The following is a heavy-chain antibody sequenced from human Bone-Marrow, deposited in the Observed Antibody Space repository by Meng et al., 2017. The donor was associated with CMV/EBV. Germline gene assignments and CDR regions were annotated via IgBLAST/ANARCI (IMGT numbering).Heavy chain of an antibody. CDR3: AGLALDSGYRMFAY. CDR2: IKKDGSEK. D-gene: IGHD5-12*01. V-gene: IGHV3-7*01. CDR1: GFTCSSHW. J-gene: IGHJ4*02. Sequence: GESLKISCAASGFTCSSHWMTWVRQAPGKGLEWVDNIKKDGSEKNYVDTVKGRFIISRDNVENSLDLQMYSLRDEDTVVYYCAGLALDSGYRMFAYWGQGPVVTGAS.